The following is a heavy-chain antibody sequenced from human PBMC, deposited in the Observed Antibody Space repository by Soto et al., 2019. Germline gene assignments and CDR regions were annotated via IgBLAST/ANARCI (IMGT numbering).Heavy chain of an antibody. Sequence: GGSLRLSCAASEFTFSSYGMHWVRQAPGKGLEWVAVISYDGSNKYYADSVKGRFTISRDNSKNTLYLQMNSLRAEDTAVYYCAKDHVSWDGVPSIMDVWGQGTTVTVSS. CDR2: ISYDGSNK. V-gene: IGHV3-30*18. D-gene: IGHD1-26*01. CDR3: AKDHVSWDGVPSIMDV. J-gene: IGHJ6*02. CDR1: EFTFSSYG.